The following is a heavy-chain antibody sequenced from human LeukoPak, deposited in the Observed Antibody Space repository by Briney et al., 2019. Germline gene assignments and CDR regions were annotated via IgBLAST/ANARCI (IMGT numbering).Heavy chain of an antibody. D-gene: IGHD3-22*01. CDR2: IWYDGSNK. Sequence: GGSLRLSCAASGFTFSSYGMHWVRQAPGKGLEWVAVIWYDGSNKYYADSVKGRFTISRDNSKNTLYLQMNSLRAEDTAVYYCARDGFYYDSSGNFDYWGQGTLVTVSS. CDR3: ARDGFYYDSSGNFDY. CDR1: GFTFSSYG. V-gene: IGHV3-33*01. J-gene: IGHJ4*02.